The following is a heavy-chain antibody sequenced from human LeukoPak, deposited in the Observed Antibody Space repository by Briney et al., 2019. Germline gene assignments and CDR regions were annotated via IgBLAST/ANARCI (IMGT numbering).Heavy chain of an antibody. V-gene: IGHV3-9*01. CDR1: GFTFDDYA. CDR3: AKDFRANYYDRSGYYPKFRLGFDY. D-gene: IGHD3-22*01. J-gene: IGHJ4*02. CDR2: ISWNSGSI. Sequence: GGSLRLSCAASGFTFDDYAMHWVRQAPGKGLEWVSGISWNSGSIGYADSVKGRFTISRDNAKNSLYLQMNSLRAEDTALYYCAKDFRANYYDRSGYYPKFRLGFDYWGQGTLVTVSS.